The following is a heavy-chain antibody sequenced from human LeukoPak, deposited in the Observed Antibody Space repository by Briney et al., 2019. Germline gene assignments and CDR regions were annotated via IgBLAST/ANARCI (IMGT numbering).Heavy chain of an antibody. CDR3: ARGRDGSQSPIDD. V-gene: IGHV3-21*01. D-gene: IGHD5-24*01. J-gene: IGHJ4*02. Sequence: GGSLRLSCAASGFTFSSYNMNWVRQAPGKGLEWVSSISSSSSYIYYADSVRGRFTISRDNAKNSLYLQMNSLRAEDTAVYYCARGRDGSQSPIDDWGQGTLVTVSS. CDR1: GFTFSSYN. CDR2: ISSSSSYI.